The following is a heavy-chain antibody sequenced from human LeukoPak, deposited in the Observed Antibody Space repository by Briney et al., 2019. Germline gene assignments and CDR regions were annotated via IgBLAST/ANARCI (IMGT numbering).Heavy chain of an antibody. D-gene: IGHD6-6*01. CDR1: GYTFTGYY. CDR3: ARGSRSTGFDC. J-gene: IGHJ4*02. V-gene: IGHV1-2*06. CDR2: INPNSGGT. Sequence: GASVKVSCKASGYTFTGYYIHWVRQAPGQGLEWMGRINPNSGGTNYAQKFQGRVTMTRNTSISTAYMELSSLRSEDTAVYYCARGSRSTGFDCWGQGTLVTVSS.